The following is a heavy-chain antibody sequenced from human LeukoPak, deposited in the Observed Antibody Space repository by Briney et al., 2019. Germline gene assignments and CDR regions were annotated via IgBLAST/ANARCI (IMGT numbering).Heavy chain of an antibody. CDR1: GFTFSSYG. J-gene: IGHJ4*02. V-gene: IGHV3-30*02. Sequence: PGGSLRLSCAASGFTFSSYGMHWVRQAPGKGLEWVAFIRYDGSNKYYADSVKGRFTISRDNSKNTLYLQMNSLRAEDTAVYYCARVSGTFLGSGYYGWWGQGTLVTVSS. D-gene: IGHD3-22*01. CDR2: IRYDGSNK. CDR3: ARVSGTFLGSGYYGW.